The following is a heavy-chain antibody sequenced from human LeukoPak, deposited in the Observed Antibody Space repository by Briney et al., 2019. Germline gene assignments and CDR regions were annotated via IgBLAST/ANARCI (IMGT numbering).Heavy chain of an antibody. J-gene: IGHJ4*02. CDR2: INPNSGGT. D-gene: IGHD4-4*01. CDR1: GGTFSSYA. V-gene: IGHV1-2*02. CDR3: ALIIVYSKRRYYFDY. Sequence: ASVKVSCKASGGTFSSYAISWVRQAPGQGLEWMGWINPNSGGTNYAQKFQGRVTMTRDTSISTAYMELSRLRSDDTAVYYCALIIVYSKRRYYFDYWGQGTLVTVSS.